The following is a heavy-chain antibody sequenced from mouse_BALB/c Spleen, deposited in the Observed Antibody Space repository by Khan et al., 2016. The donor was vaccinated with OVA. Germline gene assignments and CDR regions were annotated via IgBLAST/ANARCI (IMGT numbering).Heavy chain of an antibody. CDR3: ASHLTGSFAY. J-gene: IGHJ3*01. Sequence: EVELVESGGDLVKPGGSLKLSCAASGFTFSSYSMSWVRQTPDKRLEWVATISSGGDYTYYPANVKGRFTISSDNANNTLYLQMSSLKSEDTAMYYCASHLTGSFAYWGQGTLVTVSA. V-gene: IGHV5-6*01. CDR2: ISSGGDYT. CDR1: GFTFSSYS. D-gene: IGHD4-1*01.